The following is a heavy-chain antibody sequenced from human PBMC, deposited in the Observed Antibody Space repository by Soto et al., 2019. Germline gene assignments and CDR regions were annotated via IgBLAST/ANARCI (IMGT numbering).Heavy chain of an antibody. CDR3: AREYSSTWYYGMDV. V-gene: IGHV3-33*01. CDR1: EFTFSNYG. CDR2: IWYDGSNT. D-gene: IGHD6-13*01. J-gene: IGHJ6*02. Sequence: QVQLVESGGGVVQPGRALRIACVASEFTFSNYGMHWVRQAPGKGLEWVAGIWYDGSNTYYADSVKGRFSISRDNSKNTLYLQMNSLRADDTAVYYCAREYSSTWYYGMDVWGQGTTVTVSS.